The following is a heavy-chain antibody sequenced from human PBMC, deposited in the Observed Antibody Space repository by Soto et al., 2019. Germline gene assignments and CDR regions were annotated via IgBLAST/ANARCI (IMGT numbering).Heavy chain of an antibody. CDR2: ISGSGCST. Sequence: EVQLLESGGGLVQPGGSLRLSCAASGFTFSNYAVTWVRQAPGKGLEWVSTISGSGCSTYYADSVKGRFTISRDNSKNTLYLHMNSLRAEDTAVYYCAKDQGSSWYEIDYWGQGTLVTVSS. D-gene: IGHD6-13*01. J-gene: IGHJ4*02. CDR1: GFTFSNYA. CDR3: AKDQGSSWYEIDY. V-gene: IGHV3-23*01.